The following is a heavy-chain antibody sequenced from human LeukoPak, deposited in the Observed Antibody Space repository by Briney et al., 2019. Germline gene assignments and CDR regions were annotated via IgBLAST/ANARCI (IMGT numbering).Heavy chain of an antibody. J-gene: IGHJ4*02. CDR1: GFTFSSYA. CDR2: ISSSGSTI. Sequence: PGGSLRLSCSASGFTFSSYAMHWVRQAPGKGLEWVSYISSSGSTIYYADSVKGRFTISRDNAKNSLYLQMNSLRAEDTAVYYCAGSHSRGVDYWGQGTLVTVSS. V-gene: IGHV3-48*04. D-gene: IGHD3-10*01. CDR3: AGSHSRGVDY.